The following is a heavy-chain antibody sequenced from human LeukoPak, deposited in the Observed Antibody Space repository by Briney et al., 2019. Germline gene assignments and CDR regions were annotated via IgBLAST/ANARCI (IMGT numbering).Heavy chain of an antibody. J-gene: IGHJ4*02. V-gene: IGHV3-66*02. CDR3: ARGVSTTNFDY. CDR1: GFTVSSNY. D-gene: IGHD5/OR15-5a*01. Sequence: GGSLRLSCAASGFTVSSNYMSWVRQAPGKGLEWVSIIYGGGGNTYYADSVKGRFTISRDTSKNTLYLQMNTLRVEDTAVYYCARGVSTTNFDYWRQGTLVTVSS. CDR2: IYGGGGNT.